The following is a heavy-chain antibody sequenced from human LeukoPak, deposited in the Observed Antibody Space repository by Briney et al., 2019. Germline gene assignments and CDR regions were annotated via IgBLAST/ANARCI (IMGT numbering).Heavy chain of an antibody. D-gene: IGHD3-16*02. CDR1: GFTFSDYC. V-gene: IGHV3-11*03. J-gene: IGHJ4*02. CDR2: ISSSSSYT. CDR3: AIHGDYDYVWGSYRLDY. Sequence: GRSLRLSCAASGFTFSDYCMSWIRQAPGKGLEWVSYISSSSSYTNYADSVKGRFTISRDNAKNSLYLQMNSLRAEDTAVYYCAIHGDYDYVWGSYRLDYWGQGTLVTVSS.